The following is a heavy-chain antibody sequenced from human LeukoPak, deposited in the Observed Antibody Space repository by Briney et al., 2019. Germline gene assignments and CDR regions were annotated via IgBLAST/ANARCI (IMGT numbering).Heavy chain of an antibody. Sequence: ASVKVSCKAFGYTFTGYYVHWVRQAPGQELEWTGRINPNNGDSNFAQKFQGRVTMTGDTSISTVYMDLSRLRSDDTAVYYCARMSSPLQYNWFDPWGQGTLVTVSS. V-gene: IGHV1-2*06. CDR3: ARMSSPLQYNWFDP. D-gene: IGHD1-14*01. J-gene: IGHJ5*02. CDR2: INPNNGDS. CDR1: GYTFTGYY.